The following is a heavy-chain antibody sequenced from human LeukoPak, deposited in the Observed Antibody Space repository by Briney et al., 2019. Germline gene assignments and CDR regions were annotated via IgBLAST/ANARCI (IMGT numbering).Heavy chain of an antibody. CDR1: GGSISSGTYY. CDR2: IYYSGST. Sequence: SETLSLTCTVSGGSISSGTYYWGWIRQPPGKGLEWLGRIYYSGSTYYTPSLKSRVTISVDTSKNQFSLKLSSVTAADTAVYYCARHRRLGDLSLYYFDYWGQGTLVTVSS. V-gene: IGHV4-39*01. CDR3: ARHRRLGDLSLYYFDY. D-gene: IGHD3-16*02. J-gene: IGHJ4*02.